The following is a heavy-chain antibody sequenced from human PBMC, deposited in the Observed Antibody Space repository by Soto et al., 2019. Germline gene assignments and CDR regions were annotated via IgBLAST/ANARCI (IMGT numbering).Heavy chain of an antibody. V-gene: IGHV4-34*01. CDR2: INHSGGT. D-gene: IGHD1-26*01. J-gene: IGHJ4*02. CDR1: GGSFSGYY. Sequence: PSETLSLTCAVYGGSFSGYYWTWIRQAPGKELEWIGEINHSGGTNYNSSLKSRVTISVDTSKNQFSLILYSVTAADTAVYYCARGRGATLRYFDSWGQGTLVTVSS. CDR3: ARGRGATLRYFDS.